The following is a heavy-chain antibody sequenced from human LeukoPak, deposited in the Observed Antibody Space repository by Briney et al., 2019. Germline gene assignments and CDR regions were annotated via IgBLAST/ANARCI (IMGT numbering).Heavy chain of an antibody. CDR3: ARVFLERLTSGYFDN. D-gene: IGHD3-3*01. CDR2: ISYDGRQK. Sequence: GGSLRLSCAASGFTFSEYAMHWVRQAPGKGLEWVAVISYDGRQKYYGDSVKDRFTISRDNPKNTLYLQMNSLRDDDTAVYYCARVFLERLTSGYFDNWGQGTLVTVSP. J-gene: IGHJ4*02. CDR1: GFTFSEYA. V-gene: IGHV3-30-3*01.